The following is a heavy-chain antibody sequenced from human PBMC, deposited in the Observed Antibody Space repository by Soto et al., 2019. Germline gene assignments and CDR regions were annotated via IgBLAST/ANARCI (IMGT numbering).Heavy chain of an antibody. CDR3: GRGGALSTSWYWGDGIES. CDR2: IIPVFGTR. CDR1: GYSFSSHA. J-gene: IGHJ4*02. V-gene: IGHV1-69*06. Sequence: SVKVSCKASGYSFSSHAITWVRQAPGQGLEWMGGIIPVFGTRSYAQKFQGRVTISADKSTNTSYLELRSLRSEDTAVYYCGRGGALSTSWYWGDGIESWGQGTQVTVSS. D-gene: IGHD6-13*01.